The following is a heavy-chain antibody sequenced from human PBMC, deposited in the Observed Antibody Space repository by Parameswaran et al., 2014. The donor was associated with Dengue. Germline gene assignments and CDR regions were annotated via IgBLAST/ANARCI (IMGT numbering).Heavy chain of an antibody. J-gene: IGHJ4*02. CDR3: TRVQYPIVVVPAPPDY. CDR2: IRSKAYGGTT. Sequence: WIRQPPGKGLEWVGFIRSKAYGGTTEYAASVKGRFTISRDDSKSIAYLQMNSLKTEDTAVYYCTRVQYPIVVVPAPPDYWGQGTLVTVSS. D-gene: IGHD2-2*01. V-gene: IGHV3-49*02.